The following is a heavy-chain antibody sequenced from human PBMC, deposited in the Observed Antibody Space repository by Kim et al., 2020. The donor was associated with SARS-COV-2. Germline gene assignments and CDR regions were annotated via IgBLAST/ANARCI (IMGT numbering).Heavy chain of an antibody. CDR2: IRSKANSYAT. D-gene: IGHD3-16*01. Sequence: GGSLRLSCAASGFTFSGSAMHWVRQASGKGLEWVGRIRSKANSYATAYAASVKGRFTISRDDSKNTAYLQMNSLKTEDTAVYYCTRHARDGWGDFDYWGQGTLVTVSS. CDR1: GFTFSGSA. CDR3: TRHARDGWGDFDY. V-gene: IGHV3-73*01. J-gene: IGHJ4*02.